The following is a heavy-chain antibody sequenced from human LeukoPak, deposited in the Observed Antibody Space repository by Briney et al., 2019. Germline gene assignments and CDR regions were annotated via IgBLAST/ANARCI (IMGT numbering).Heavy chain of an antibody. Sequence: GESLKISCKGSGYSFTNYWIGWVRQMPGKGLEWMGIIHPGDSNIRYSPSFQGQVTISADKSISTAYLQWSSLKASDTAMYYCARHPYCSSISCYSGDWFDPWGQGTLVTVSS. CDR1: GYSFTNYW. V-gene: IGHV5-51*01. CDR3: ARHPYCSSISCYSGDWFDP. J-gene: IGHJ5*02. CDR2: IHPGDSNI. D-gene: IGHD2-2*01.